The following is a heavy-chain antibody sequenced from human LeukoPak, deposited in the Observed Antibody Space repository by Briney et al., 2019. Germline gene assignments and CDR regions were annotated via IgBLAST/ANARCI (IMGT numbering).Heavy chain of an antibody. V-gene: IGHV3-23*01. CDR3: AKDPCAAVAGTCWFDP. CDR1: GFTFSDYY. CDR2: ISGSGGST. J-gene: IGHJ5*02. D-gene: IGHD6-19*01. Sequence: GGSLRLSCAASGFTFSDYYMSWIRQAPGKGLEWVSAISGSGGSTYYADSVKGRFTISRDNSKNTLYLQMNSLRAEDTAVYYCAKDPCAAVAGTCWFDPWGQGTLVTVSS.